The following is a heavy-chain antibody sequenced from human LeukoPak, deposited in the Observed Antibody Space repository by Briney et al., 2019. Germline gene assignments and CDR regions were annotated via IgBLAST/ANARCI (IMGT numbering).Heavy chain of an antibody. V-gene: IGHV3-23*01. D-gene: IGHD3-22*01. CDR2: ISGSGGRT. CDR1: GFTFSSYA. CDR3: AKGPYCYDSSGYSRRWFDP. J-gene: IGHJ5*02. Sequence: GGSLRLSCAASGFTFSSYAMSWVRQAPGKGLEWVSGISGSGGRTYYADSVKGRFTISRDNSKNTLNLQMNSLRAEDTAVYYCAKGPYCYDSSGYSRRWFDPWGQGTLVTVSS.